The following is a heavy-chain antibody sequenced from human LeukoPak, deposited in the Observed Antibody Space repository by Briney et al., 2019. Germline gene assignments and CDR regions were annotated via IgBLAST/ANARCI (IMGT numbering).Heavy chain of an antibody. CDR1: GGSISSYY. J-gene: IGHJ3*02. CDR2: IYYSGST. CDR3: AREGRVLPDI. D-gene: IGHD3-10*01. V-gene: IGHV4-59*01. Sequence: SETLSLTCGVSGGSISSYYWSWIRQPPGKGLEWIGYIYYSGSTNYNPSLKSRVTISVDTSKNQFSLKLSSVTAADTAVYYCAREGRVLPDIWGQGTMVTVSS.